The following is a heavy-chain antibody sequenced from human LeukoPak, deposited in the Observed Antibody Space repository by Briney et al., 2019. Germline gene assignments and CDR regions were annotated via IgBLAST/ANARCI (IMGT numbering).Heavy chain of an antibody. D-gene: IGHD3-22*01. CDR3: ARGIGDYDSSGYDFDY. J-gene: IGHJ4*02. V-gene: IGHV3-33*01. Sequence: PGGSLRLSCAASGFTFSSYGMHWVRQAPGKGLEWVAVIWNDGSNKYYADSVKGRFTISRDNSKNTLYLQMNSLRAEDTAVYYCARGIGDYDSSGYDFDYWGQGTLVTVSS. CDR1: GFTFSSYG. CDR2: IWNDGSNK.